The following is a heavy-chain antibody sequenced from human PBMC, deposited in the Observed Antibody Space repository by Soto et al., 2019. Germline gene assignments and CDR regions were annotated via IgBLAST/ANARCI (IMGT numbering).Heavy chain of an antibody. Sequence: VGSLRLSCAASGFTFSSYAMHWVRQAPGKGLEWVAVISYDGSNKYYADSVKGRFTISRDNSKNTLYLQMNSLRAEDTAVYYCARVPRELHYYYYGMDVWGQGTTVTVSS. CDR1: GFTFSSYA. CDR2: ISYDGSNK. D-gene: IGHD1-26*01. CDR3: ARVPRELHYYYYGMDV. J-gene: IGHJ6*02. V-gene: IGHV3-30-3*01.